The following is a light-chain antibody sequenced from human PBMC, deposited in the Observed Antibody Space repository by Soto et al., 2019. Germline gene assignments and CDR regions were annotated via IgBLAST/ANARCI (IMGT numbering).Light chain of an antibody. J-gene: IGLJ3*02. Sequence: QSALTQPASVSGSPGQSITISGPGTSSDVGGYNYVSWFQQHPGKAPKLKIYEVSNRPSGVSNRFSGSKSGYTASLTISELQAEDEADYYCTSFTSSNTWVFGGGTKVTVL. CDR3: TSFTSSNTWV. CDR2: EVS. V-gene: IGLV2-14*03. CDR1: SSDVGGYNY.